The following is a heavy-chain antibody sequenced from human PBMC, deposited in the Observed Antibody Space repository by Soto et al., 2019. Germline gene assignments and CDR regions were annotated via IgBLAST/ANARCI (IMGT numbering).Heavy chain of an antibody. Sequence: HWVRQAPGKGLEWVAVISYDGSNKYYADSVKGRFTISRDNSKNTLYLQMNSLRAEDTAVYYCARAPYGATLDYWGQGTLVTVSS. D-gene: IGHD4-17*01. J-gene: IGHJ4*02. V-gene: IGHV3-30-3*01. CDR3: ARAPYGATLDY. CDR2: ISYDGSNK.